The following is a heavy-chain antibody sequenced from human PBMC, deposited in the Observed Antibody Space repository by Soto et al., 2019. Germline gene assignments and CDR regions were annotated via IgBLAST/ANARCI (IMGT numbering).Heavy chain of an antibody. V-gene: IGHV1-18*01. J-gene: IGHJ6*02. D-gene: IGHD3-3*01. CDR3: ARGHGVIIGAMDV. Sequence: QVQLVQSGAEVKKPGASVKVSCKSSGYRFETYAMNWVRQAPGQGLEWMGWTSSYNSDTFYADKFQDRVSMTTDTATGTAYMELRSLSSDDTAVYYCARGHGVIIGAMDVWGQGTAVTVSS. CDR1: GYRFETYA. CDR2: TSSYNSDT.